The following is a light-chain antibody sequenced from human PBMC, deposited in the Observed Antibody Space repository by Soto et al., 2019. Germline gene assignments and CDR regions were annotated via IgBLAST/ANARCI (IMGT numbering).Light chain of an antibody. Sequence: QSALTQPASVSGSPGQSITIYCTGTSTDVGDYGYVSWYQQHPGKAPKLMIYDVSNRPSGVSNRFSGSKSGNTASLTISGLQAADEADYYCSSYTSSNTLVVFGGGTKLTVL. CDR1: STDVGDYGY. J-gene: IGLJ2*01. CDR3: SSYTSSNTLVV. CDR2: DVS. V-gene: IGLV2-14*01.